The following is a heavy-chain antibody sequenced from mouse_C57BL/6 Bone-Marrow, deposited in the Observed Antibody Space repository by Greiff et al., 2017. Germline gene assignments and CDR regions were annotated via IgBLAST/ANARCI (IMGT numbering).Heavy chain of an antibody. V-gene: IGHV1-50*01. CDR2: IDPSDSYT. CDR1: GYTFTSYW. Sequence: QVQLQQPGAELVKPGASVKLSCKASGYTFTSYWMQWVKQRPGQGLEWIGEIDPSDSYTNSNQKFKGKATLTVVTSSSTAYMQLSSLTSEDSAVYYCARQLRPYYYAMDYWGQGTSVTVSS. D-gene: IGHD3-2*02. CDR3: ARQLRPYYYAMDY. J-gene: IGHJ4*01.